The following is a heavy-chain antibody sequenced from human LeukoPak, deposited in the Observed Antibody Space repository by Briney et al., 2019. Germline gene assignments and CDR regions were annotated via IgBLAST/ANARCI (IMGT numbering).Heavy chain of an antibody. CDR2: ISSSGSTI. D-gene: IGHD5-24*01. J-gene: IGHJ3*02. V-gene: IGHV3-11*04. Sequence: PGGSLRLSCAASGFTFSDYYMSWIRQAPGKGLEWVSYISSSGSTIYYADSVKGRFTISRDNAKNSLYLQMNSLRAEDTAVYYCAREMATTKGYDAFDIWGQGTMVTVSS. CDR3: AREMATTKGYDAFDI. CDR1: GFTFSDYY.